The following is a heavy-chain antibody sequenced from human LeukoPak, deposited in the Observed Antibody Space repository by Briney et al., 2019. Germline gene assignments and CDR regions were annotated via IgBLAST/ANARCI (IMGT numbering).Heavy chain of an antibody. Sequence: SETLSLTCAVYGGSFSGYSWSWIRQPPGKGLEWIGEINHSGSTNYNPSLKSRVTISPDTSKNQFSLKLSSVTAADTAVYFCARGWIQQWGHYFYSYGMDVWGQGTTVTVSS. V-gene: IGHV4-34*01. J-gene: IGHJ6*02. CDR2: INHSGST. CDR1: GGSFSGYS. D-gene: IGHD5-18*01. CDR3: ARGWIQQWGHYFYSYGMDV.